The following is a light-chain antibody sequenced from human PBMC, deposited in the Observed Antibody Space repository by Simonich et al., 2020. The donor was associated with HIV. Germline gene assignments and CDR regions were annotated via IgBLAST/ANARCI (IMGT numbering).Light chain of an antibody. CDR3: SSYVGTNSV. V-gene: IGLV2-8*01. CDR1: SSDIGAFNY. Sequence: QSALTQPASASGSPGQSVTISCTGTSSDIGAFNYVSWYQHHPGKAPKLMIYEVNKRPSGVPQRFSGSKSGNTASLTVSGLQAEDEADYYCSSYVGTNSVFGGGTKLTVL. CDR2: EVN. J-gene: IGLJ2*01.